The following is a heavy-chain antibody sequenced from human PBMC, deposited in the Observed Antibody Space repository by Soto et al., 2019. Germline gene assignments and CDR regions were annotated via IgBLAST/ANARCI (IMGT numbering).Heavy chain of an antibody. CDR3: AGGVYFDY. V-gene: IGHV3-30-3*01. J-gene: IGHJ4*02. Sequence: QVQLVASGGGVVQPGRSLRLSCAASGFTFSSYAMHWVRQAPGKGLEWVAVISYDGSNKYYADSVKGRFTISRDNSKNTLYRQMNSLRAEDTAVYYCAGGVYFDYWGQGTLVTVSS. CDR1: GFTFSSYA. CDR2: ISYDGSNK.